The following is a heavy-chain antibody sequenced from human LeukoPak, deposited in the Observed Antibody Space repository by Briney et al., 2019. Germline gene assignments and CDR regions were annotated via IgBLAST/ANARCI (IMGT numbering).Heavy chain of an antibody. D-gene: IGHD6-19*01. V-gene: IGHV3-53*01. CDR2: IYSGGGT. CDR1: GFTVSSNY. CDR3: ARDRTVAGIGGYYYYGMDV. J-gene: IGHJ6*02. Sequence: PGVSLRLSCAASGFTVSSNYMSWVRQAPGKGLEWASVIYSGGGTYYPDSVKGRFTISRDNSKNTLYLQMNSLRAEDTAVYYCARDRTVAGIGGYYYYGMDVWGQGTTVTVSS.